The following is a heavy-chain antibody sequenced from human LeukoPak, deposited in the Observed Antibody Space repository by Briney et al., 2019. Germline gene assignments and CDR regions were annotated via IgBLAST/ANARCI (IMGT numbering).Heavy chain of an antibody. CDR1: GFTFSSYW. D-gene: IGHD6-19*01. CDR2: INSDGSST. Sequence: GGSLRLSCAASGFTFSSYWMHWVRQAPGKGLVWVSRINSDGSSTSYADSVKGRFTISRDNAKNTLHLQMNSLRAEDTAVYYCARGGIAVGQLSGWPNVYWGQGTLVTVSS. V-gene: IGHV3-74*01. CDR3: ARGGIAVGQLSGWPNVY. J-gene: IGHJ4*02.